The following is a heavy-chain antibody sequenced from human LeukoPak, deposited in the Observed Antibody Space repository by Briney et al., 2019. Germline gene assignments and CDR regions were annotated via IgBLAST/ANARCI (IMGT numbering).Heavy chain of an antibody. CDR3: ARPSSSWGNWYFDL. D-gene: IGHD6-13*01. V-gene: IGHV1-8*03. J-gene: IGHJ2*01. Sequence: ASVKVSCKASGYTFAGYYMHWVRQATGQGLEWMGWMNPNSGNTGYAQKFQGRVTITRNTSISTAYMELSSLRSEDTAVYYCARPSSSWGNWYFDLWGRGTLVTVSS. CDR2: MNPNSGNT. CDR1: GYTFAGYY.